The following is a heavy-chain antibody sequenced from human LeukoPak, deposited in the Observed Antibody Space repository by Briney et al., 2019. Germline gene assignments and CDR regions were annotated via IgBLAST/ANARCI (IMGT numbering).Heavy chain of an antibody. Sequence: GGSLRLSCAVSGFTFSRFEMAWVRQAPGKGLEWVSYISEGGTTIKDADSVKGRFTISRDNAKNSLYLQMNSLGAEDTAVYYCAGGPQYGGSFAYWGQGTLVTVSS. CDR2: ISEGGTTI. V-gene: IGHV3-48*03. J-gene: IGHJ4*02. CDR3: AGGPQYGGSFAY. D-gene: IGHD1-26*01. CDR1: GFTFSRFE.